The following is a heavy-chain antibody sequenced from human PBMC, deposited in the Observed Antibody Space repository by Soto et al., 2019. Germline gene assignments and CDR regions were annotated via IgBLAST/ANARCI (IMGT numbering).Heavy chain of an antibody. CDR2: IYYSGST. Sequence: PSETLSLTCTVSGGSISSYYWSWIRQPPGKGLEWIGYIYYSGSTNYNPSLKSRVTISVDTSKNQFSLKLSSVTAADTAVYYCARSRWPGIPVGYYYGMDVWGPGT. CDR3: ARSRWPGIPVGYYYGMDV. V-gene: IGHV4-59*01. J-gene: IGHJ6*02. D-gene: IGHD6-13*01. CDR1: GGSISSYY.